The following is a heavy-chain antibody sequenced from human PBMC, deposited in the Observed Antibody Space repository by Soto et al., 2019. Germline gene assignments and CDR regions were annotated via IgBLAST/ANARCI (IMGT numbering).Heavy chain of an antibody. D-gene: IGHD5-18*01. V-gene: IGHV3-74*01. Sequence: EVQLVESGGGLVQPGGSLRLSCAASGFAFSGSWMHWVRQAPVRGLVWVSRIQPDGTGKHYADPVRGRFTISRDNANNMLLLQMNSLSAEDTAVYYCARDPQDGYNDTLDVWGKGATVSVSS. CDR3: ARDPQDGYNDTLDV. CDR1: GFAFSGSW. CDR2: IQPDGTGK. J-gene: IGHJ6*04.